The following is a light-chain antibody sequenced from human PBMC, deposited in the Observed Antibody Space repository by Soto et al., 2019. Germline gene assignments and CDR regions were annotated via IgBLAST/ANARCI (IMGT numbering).Light chain of an antibody. J-gene: IGKJ1*01. Sequence: TQSPATLSVSPGERATLSCRAGQGVSSSYLAWYQQKPGQAPSLLIYGASTRATGIPDRFSGSGSGTDFTLTISRLEPEDFAVYYCQQYGRSPWTFGQGTKVDIK. CDR2: GAS. V-gene: IGKV3-20*01. CDR3: QQYGRSPWT. CDR1: QGVSSSY.